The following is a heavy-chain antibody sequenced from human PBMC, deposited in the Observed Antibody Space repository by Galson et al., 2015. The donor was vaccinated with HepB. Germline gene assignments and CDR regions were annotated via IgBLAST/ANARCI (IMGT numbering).Heavy chain of an antibody. Sequence: SLRLSCAASGFIFSDSAMHWVRQASGKGLEWVGRIRSKIKNYATAYAASVKGRFAISRDNSKNTAYLQMNSLKTEDTAVYYCTRFSGILYGLDVWGQGTTVIVSS. CDR1: GFIFSDSA. CDR3: TRFSGILYGLDV. V-gene: IGHV3-73*01. CDR2: IRSKIKNYAT. J-gene: IGHJ6*02. D-gene: IGHD3-10*01.